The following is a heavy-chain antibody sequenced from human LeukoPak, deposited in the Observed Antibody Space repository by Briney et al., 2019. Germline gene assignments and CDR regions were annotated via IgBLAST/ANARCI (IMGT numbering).Heavy chain of an antibody. V-gene: IGHV4-39*01. CDR2: IYYSGST. D-gene: IGHD1-26*01. CDR3: GRGGELWGVFDF. Sequence: SETLSLTCTVSGGSISSSSYYWGWIRQPPGKGLEWIGSIYYSGSTYYNPSLKSRVTISVDTSKNQFSLKGSSVTAADRALYYCGRGGELWGVFDFGAQGKRVPVSS. J-gene: IGHJ3*01. CDR1: GGSISSSSYY.